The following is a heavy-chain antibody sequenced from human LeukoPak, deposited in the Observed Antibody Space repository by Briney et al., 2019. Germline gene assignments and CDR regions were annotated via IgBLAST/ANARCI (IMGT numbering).Heavy chain of an antibody. CDR3: ARGLTPDY. Sequence: PGGSLRLLCAASGFTFSSYAMHWARHAPGKGLEYVSAISSNGGSTYYADSVEGRFTISRDNSKNTLYLQMGSLRAEDMAVYYCARGLTPDYWGQGTLVTVSS. J-gene: IGHJ4*02. CDR2: ISSNGGST. V-gene: IGHV3-64*02. CDR1: GFTFSSYA.